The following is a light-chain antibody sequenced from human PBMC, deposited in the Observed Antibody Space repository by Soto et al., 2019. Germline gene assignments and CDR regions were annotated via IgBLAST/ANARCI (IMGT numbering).Light chain of an antibody. V-gene: IGLV3-21*04. Sequence: SYELTQSPSVSVAPEKTATITCGGNNIGNKRVHWYQQKPGQAPVLLISYDSDRPSGIPERFSGSNSGNTATLTISRVEAGDEADYYCQVWDIMTDNYVFGSGTKVTVL. CDR1: NIGNKR. CDR2: YDS. CDR3: QVWDIMTDNYV. J-gene: IGLJ1*01.